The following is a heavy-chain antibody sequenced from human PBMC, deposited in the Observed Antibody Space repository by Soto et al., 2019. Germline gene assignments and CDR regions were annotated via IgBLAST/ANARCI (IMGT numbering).Heavy chain of an antibody. J-gene: IGHJ4*02. V-gene: IGHV3-23*01. CDR3: AKDRVYFDWPTTDY. CDR2: ISGSGGST. CDR1: GFTFSSYA. Sequence: PGGSLRLSCAASGFTFSSYAMSWVRQAPGKGLEWVSAISGSGGSTYYADSVKGRFTISRDNSKNTLYLQMNSLRAEETAVYYRAKDRVYFDWPTTDYWRQVNLVTVSS. D-gene: IGHD3-9*01.